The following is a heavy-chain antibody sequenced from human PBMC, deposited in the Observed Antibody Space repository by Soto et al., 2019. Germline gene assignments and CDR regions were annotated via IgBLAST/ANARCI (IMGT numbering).Heavy chain of an antibody. Sequence: EVQLLESGGGLVQPGGSLRLSYAASGFTFSSYAMSWVRQAPGKGLEWVSAISGSGGSTYYADSVKGRFTISRDNSKNTRYLQMNSLRAEDTAVYYCANADYSKRKNFDYWGQGTLVTVSS. D-gene: IGHD4-4*01. CDR2: ISGSGGST. J-gene: IGHJ4*02. CDR3: ANADYSKRKNFDY. CDR1: GFTFSSYA. V-gene: IGHV3-23*01.